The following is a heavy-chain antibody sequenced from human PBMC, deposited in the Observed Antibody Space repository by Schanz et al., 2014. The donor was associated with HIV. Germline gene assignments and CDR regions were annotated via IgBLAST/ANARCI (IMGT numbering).Heavy chain of an antibody. CDR1: GFSFRAYV. J-gene: IGHJ6*02. CDR3: ALVGVWYYYGMDV. CDR2: ISETGGST. V-gene: IGHV3-23*04. D-gene: IGHD2-8*01. Sequence: EVQVVESGGGLVRPGGSLRLSCAVSGFSFRAYVMSWVRQAPGKGLEWVSSISETGGSTYYAASVRGRFSISRDTSKETLSLQMNSLRAEDTAVYYCALVGVWYYYGMDVWGHGTTVAVSS.